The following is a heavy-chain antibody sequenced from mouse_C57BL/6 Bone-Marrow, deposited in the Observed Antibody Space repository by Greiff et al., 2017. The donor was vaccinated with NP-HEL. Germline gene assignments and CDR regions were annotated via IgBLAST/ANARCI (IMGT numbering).Heavy chain of an antibody. CDR3: ASDYYGSSYGAY. V-gene: IGHV5-6*01. Sequence: EVQGVDSGGDLVKPGGSLKLSCAASGFTFSSYGMSWVRQTPDKRLEWVATISSGGSYTYYPDSVKGRFTISRDNAKNTLYLQMSSLKSEDTAMYYCASDYYGSSYGAYWGQGTLVTVSA. CDR2: ISSGGSYT. J-gene: IGHJ3*01. CDR1: GFTFSSYG. D-gene: IGHD1-1*01.